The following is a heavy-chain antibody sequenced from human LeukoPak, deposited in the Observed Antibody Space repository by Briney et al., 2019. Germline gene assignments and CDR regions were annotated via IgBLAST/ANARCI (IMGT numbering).Heavy chain of an antibody. Sequence: VASVKVSCKVSGYTLTELSMHWVRQAPGKGLEWMGGFDTEDGEAIYAQKFQGRVTMTEDTSTDTAYMELSSLRSEDTAVYYCATVRLSYYDILTGYYAHYFDYWGQGTLVTVSS. V-gene: IGHV1-24*01. CDR3: ATVRLSYYDILTGYYAHYFDY. D-gene: IGHD3-9*01. J-gene: IGHJ4*02. CDR2: FDTEDGEA. CDR1: GYTLTELS.